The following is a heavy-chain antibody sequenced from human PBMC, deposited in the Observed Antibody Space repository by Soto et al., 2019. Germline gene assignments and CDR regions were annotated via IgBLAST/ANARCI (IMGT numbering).Heavy chain of an antibody. CDR1: GHTFTGHH. V-gene: IGHV1-2*02. J-gene: IGHJ4*02. CDR3: GLEPTGNGGFDY. D-gene: IGHD3-10*01. CDR2: IDHDSRNT. Sequence: QVQLVQSGAEVKKPGASVKVSCKASGHTFTGHHMHWVRQAPGQGLEWMGYIDHDSRNTRYAQKFRGRVTKTRDTSITTAYMELSGLRSEDKAVYYCGLEPTGNGGFDYWGQGTLVTVSS.